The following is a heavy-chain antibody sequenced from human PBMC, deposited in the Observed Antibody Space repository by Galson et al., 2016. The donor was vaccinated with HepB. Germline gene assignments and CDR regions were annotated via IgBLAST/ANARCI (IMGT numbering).Heavy chain of an antibody. CDR2: MSDSGGST. Sequence: SLRLSCAASGFTLSNSAMSWVRQAPGKGLEWVSAMSDSGGSTYYADSVKGRFTISRDNAKISLYLQMNSQRAEDTAVYYCARKLYYYDSSDFGWFDPWGQGTLVTVSS. V-gene: IGHV3-23*01. J-gene: IGHJ5*02. CDR1: GFTLSNSA. CDR3: ARKLYYYDSSDFGWFDP. D-gene: IGHD3-22*01.